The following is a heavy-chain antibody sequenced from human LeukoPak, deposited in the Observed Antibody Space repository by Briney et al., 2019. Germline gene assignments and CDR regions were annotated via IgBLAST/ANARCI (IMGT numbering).Heavy chain of an antibody. CDR2: IYHSGST. CDR1: GGSISSSSYY. Sequence: SETLSLTCTVSGGSISSSSYYWGWIRQAPGKGLEWIATIYHSGSTYYNPSLQSRVTISVDTSKNQFSLKLSSVTAADTAVYYCASSTLGWFDPWGQGTLVTVSS. V-gene: IGHV4-39*01. CDR3: ASSTLGWFDP. J-gene: IGHJ5*02.